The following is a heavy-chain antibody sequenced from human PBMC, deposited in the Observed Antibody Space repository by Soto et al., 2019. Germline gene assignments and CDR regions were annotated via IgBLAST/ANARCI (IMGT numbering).Heavy chain of an antibody. V-gene: IGHV3-11*01. CDR1: GFTFSDYY. CDR2: ISSSGSTI. J-gene: IGHJ4*02. CDR3: ARSRVVGATLVDRFDY. D-gene: IGHD1-26*01. Sequence: PGGSLRLSCAASGFTFSDYYMSWIRQAPGKGLEWVSYISSSGSTIYYADSVKGRFTIPRDNAKNSLYLQMNSLRAEDTAVYYCARSRVVGATLVDRFDYWGQGTLVTVSS.